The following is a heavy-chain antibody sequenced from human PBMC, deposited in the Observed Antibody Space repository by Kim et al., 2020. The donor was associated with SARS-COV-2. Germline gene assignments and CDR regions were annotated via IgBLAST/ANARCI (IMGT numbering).Heavy chain of an antibody. CDR3: ARQRVAATLYYYYGMDV. V-gene: IGHV4-39*01. J-gene: IGHJ6*02. D-gene: IGHD2-15*01. Sequence: PKSRVAISVDTSKNQSSLKLSSVTAADTAVYYCARQRVAATLYYYYGMDVWGQGTTVTVSS.